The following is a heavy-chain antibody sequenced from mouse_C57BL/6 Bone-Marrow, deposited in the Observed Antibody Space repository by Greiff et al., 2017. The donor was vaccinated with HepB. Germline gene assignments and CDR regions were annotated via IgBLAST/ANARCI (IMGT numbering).Heavy chain of an antibody. CDR3: ARKGVMGNYWYFDG. CDR2: IDPSDSYT. Sequence: QVQLKQPGAELVKPGASVKLSCKASGYTFTSYWMQWVKQRPGQGLEWIGEIDPSDSYTNYNQKFKGKATLTVDTSSSTAYMQLSSLTSEDSAVYYCARKGVMGNYWYFDGWGTGTTVTVSS. J-gene: IGHJ1*03. CDR1: GYTFTSYW. V-gene: IGHV1-50*01. D-gene: IGHD1-1*02.